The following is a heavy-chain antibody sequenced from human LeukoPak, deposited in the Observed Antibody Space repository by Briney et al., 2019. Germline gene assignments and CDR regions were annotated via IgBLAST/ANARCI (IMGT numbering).Heavy chain of an antibody. CDR2: ISDGSRDT. V-gene: IGHV3-23*01. CDR1: GFTFSSFT. CDR3: TTRLRNHFDY. J-gene: IGHJ4*02. D-gene: IGHD5-12*01. Sequence: GGSLRLSCATSGFTFSSFTMNWVRRPPGKGLEWVSTISDGSRDTHYAGSVKGRFTISRDDSQNIVYLQMDSLRAEDTALYYCTTRLRNHFDYWGQGTQVTVSS.